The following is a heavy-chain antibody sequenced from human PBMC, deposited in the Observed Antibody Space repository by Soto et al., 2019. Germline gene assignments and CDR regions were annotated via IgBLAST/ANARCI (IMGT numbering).Heavy chain of an antibody. Sequence: LRLSCAASGFTVSSFSMNWVRQAPGQGLEWVSSISNTGSYIYYADSVKGRFTISRDNSKNTLYLQMNSLRAEDTAVYYCAKDSPGPYYYDSSGYWQDYWGQGTLVTVSS. CDR2: ISNTGSYI. J-gene: IGHJ4*02. CDR3: AKDSPGPYYYDSSGYWQDY. D-gene: IGHD3-22*01. V-gene: IGHV3-21*04. CDR1: GFTVSSFS.